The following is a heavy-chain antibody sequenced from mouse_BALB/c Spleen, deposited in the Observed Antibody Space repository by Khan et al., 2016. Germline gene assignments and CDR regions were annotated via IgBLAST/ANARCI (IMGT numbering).Heavy chain of an antibody. Sequence: EVQLQESGPSLVKPSQTLSLTCSVTGDSITSGFWNWIRKFPGNKLEYMGYISYSGNTFYNPSPKSRLSITRDTSKNQYSLQLNSVTTEDTATYYCTKYSLFYLDYWGTGTTLTVSS. J-gene: IGHJ2*01. CDR2: ISYSGNT. V-gene: IGHV3-8*02. CDR3: TKYSLFYLDY. CDR1: GDSITSGF. D-gene: IGHD2-3*01.